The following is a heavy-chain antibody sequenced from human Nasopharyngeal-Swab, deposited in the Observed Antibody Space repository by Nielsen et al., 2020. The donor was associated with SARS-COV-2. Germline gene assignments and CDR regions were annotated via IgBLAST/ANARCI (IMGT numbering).Heavy chain of an antibody. CDR1: GGSFNEYY. V-gene: IGHV4-34*01. CDR3: ARSTWIPLDS. CDR2: INHSDRT. D-gene: IGHD5-12*01. J-gene: IGHJ4*02. Sequence: TLSLTCGVSGGSFNEYYWSWIRQSPDKGLEWIGEINHSDRTIYNPSLKSRLTISVDTSKSQFSLELRSVTATDTAVYYCARSTWIPLDSWGPGTLVTVSS.